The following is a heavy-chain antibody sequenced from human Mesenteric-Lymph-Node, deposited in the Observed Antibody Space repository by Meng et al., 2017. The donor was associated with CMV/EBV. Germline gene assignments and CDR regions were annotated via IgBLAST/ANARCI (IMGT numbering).Heavy chain of an antibody. CDR1: GGPISSSNW. J-gene: IGHJ5*02. Sequence: SGGPISSSNWGSWVRQPPGKGLEWIGELYHSGSTNYNPSLKSRVTISVDKSKNQFSLKLSSVTAADTAVYYCARDSQGEAAYNWFDPWGQGTLVTVSS. CDR2: LYHSGST. D-gene: IGHD6-13*01. V-gene: IGHV4-4*02. CDR3: ARDSQGEAAYNWFDP.